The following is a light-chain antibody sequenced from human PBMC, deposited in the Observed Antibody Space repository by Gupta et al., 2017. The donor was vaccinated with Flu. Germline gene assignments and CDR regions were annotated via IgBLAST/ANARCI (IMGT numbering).Light chain of an antibody. J-gene: IGLJ3*02. CDR2: STN. CDR3: VLYMGSGISV. CDR1: SGSVSTSYY. Sequence: TVTLTCGLSSGSVSTSYYPSWYQQTPGQAPRTLIYSTNTRSSGVPDRFSGSILGNKAALTITGAQAEDDSDYYCVLYMGSGISVFGGGTKLTVL. V-gene: IGLV8-61*01.